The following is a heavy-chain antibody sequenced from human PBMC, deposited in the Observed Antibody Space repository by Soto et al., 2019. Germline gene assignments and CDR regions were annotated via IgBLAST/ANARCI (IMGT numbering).Heavy chain of an antibody. CDR3: TRGRSMIANDDFEY. CDR1: GFAVSSYS. D-gene: IGHD2-21*01. J-gene: IGHJ4*02. CDR2: MSFDGNSK. V-gene: IGHV3-30-3*01. Sequence: GGSLRLSCAASGFAVSSYSMHWVRQAPGKGLEWVAAMSFDGNSKYFADSVKGRFKISRDTSKNTWSLEMGSLGVEDSALYHCTRGRSMIANDDFEYCGQGTQVTSPQ.